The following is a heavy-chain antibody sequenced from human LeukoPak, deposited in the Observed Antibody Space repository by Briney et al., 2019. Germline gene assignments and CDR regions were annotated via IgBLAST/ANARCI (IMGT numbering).Heavy chain of an antibody. CDR2: VYYSGSA. V-gene: IGHV4-59*11. D-gene: IGHD5-18*01. Sequence: PSETLSLTCTVSGDSISGQYWGWIRQPPGKGLEWIGSVYYSGSAYYNASLKSRVSILVDKSKSQFSPRLSTVTAADTAVYYCARVASGYSYGYPHHYYYYMDVWGKGTTVTVSS. CDR1: GDSISGQY. J-gene: IGHJ6*03. CDR3: ARVASGYSYGYPHHYYYYMDV.